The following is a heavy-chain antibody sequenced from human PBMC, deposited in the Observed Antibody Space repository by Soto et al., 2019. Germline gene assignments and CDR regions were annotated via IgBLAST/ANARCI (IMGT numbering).Heavy chain of an antibody. Sequence: QVQLQQWGAGLLKPSETLSLTCAVYGGSFSGYYWSWIRQPPGKGLEWVGEINHSGSTNYNPSLKSRVTKAVDTSKNQFSLKLSSVTAADTAVYYCATGAAGGDYWGQGTLVTVSS. CDR1: GGSFSGYY. D-gene: IGHD6-13*01. CDR3: ATGAAGGDY. J-gene: IGHJ4*02. CDR2: INHSGST. V-gene: IGHV4-34*01.